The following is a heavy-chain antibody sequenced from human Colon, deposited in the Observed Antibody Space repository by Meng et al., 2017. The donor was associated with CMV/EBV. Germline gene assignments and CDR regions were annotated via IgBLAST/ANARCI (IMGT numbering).Heavy chain of an antibody. CDR3: AREEPRGGYFDY. CDR2: IYAGDSDT. D-gene: IGHD1-14*01. Sequence: KVSCKGSGYTFSGYYIHWVRQMPGKGLEWMGIIYAGDSDTRYSPSFEGQVTISVDKSISTAYLQWSSLKASDTAMYYCAREEPRGGYFDYWGQGTLVTVSS. V-gene: IGHV5-51*01. CDR1: GYTFSGYY. J-gene: IGHJ4*02.